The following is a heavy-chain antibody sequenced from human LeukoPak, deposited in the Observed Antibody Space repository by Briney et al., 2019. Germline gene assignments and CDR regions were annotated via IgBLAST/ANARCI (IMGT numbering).Heavy chain of an antibody. J-gene: IGHJ4*02. V-gene: IGHV1-69*13. CDR2: IIPMFGTA. Sequence: SVKVSCKASGGTFSSYVISWVRQSPGQGLEWMGGIIPMFGTANYAQKFQGRVTITADESTSTAYMELSSLRSEDTAVYYCARGLAAAAAVTIDYWGQGTLVTVSS. CDR1: GGTFSSYV. CDR3: ARGLAAAAAVTIDY. D-gene: IGHD6-13*01.